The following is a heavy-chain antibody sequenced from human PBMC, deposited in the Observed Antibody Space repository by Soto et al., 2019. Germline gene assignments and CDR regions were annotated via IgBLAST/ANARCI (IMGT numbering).Heavy chain of an antibody. CDR2: IYSSGRT. CDR1: GGSISSGGYY. J-gene: IGHJ6*02. CDR3: AIDGAGYGHYGMDV. V-gene: IGHV4-31*03. D-gene: IGHD5-18*01. Sequence: QVQLQESGPGLVKPSQTLSLTCTVSGGSISSGGYYWSWIRQHPGKGLAWIGYIYSSGRTYYNPALKSRVTNSVDTSENQFSLRFSSVTAADTAVYYCAIDGAGYGHYGMDVWGQGTTLTVSS.